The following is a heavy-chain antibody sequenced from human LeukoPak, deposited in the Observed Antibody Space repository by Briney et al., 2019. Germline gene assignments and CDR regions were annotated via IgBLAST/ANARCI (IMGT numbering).Heavy chain of an antibody. J-gene: IGHJ4*02. Sequence: PGGSLRLSCAASGFTFSRYAMSWVRQAPGKGLEWVSAVIASGAATYYADSVKGRFTISRDNSKNTLYLQMNSLRAEDTAVYYCARENKAVAAHYFDYWGQGTLVTVSS. CDR2: VIASGAAT. CDR1: GFTFSRYA. CDR3: ARENKAVAAHYFDY. D-gene: IGHD6-19*01. V-gene: IGHV3-23*01.